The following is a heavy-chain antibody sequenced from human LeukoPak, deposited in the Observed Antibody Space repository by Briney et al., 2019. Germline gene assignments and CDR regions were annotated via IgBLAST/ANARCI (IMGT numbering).Heavy chain of an antibody. Sequence: GGSLRLSCSTSGFTFGDFTMGWFRQAPGKGREWVGFFRSSAYGGTTEYAASVKGRFTISRDDSKSIAYLLMDSLKTEDTALYHCTRERYTYGYAGDYWGQGTLVTVSS. CDR1: GFTFGDFT. V-gene: IGHV3-49*03. J-gene: IGHJ4*02. D-gene: IGHD5-18*01. CDR3: TRERYTYGYAGDY. CDR2: FRSSAYGGTT.